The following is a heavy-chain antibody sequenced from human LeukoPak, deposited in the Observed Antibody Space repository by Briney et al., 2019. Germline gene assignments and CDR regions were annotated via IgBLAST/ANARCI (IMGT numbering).Heavy chain of an antibody. CDR2: INSNSGAT. CDR3: ARDGNSVMVELDY. V-gene: IGHV1-2*02. CDR1: GFTLNDDY. D-gene: IGHD2-8*01. J-gene: IGHJ4*02. Sequence: ASVKVSCKASGFTLNDDYMYWVRQAPGQGLEWMGWINSNSGATKYAQKFQGRVTMTRDTSISTVYMELSSLRPDDTAVYYCARDGNSVMVELDYWGQGTLVTVSS.